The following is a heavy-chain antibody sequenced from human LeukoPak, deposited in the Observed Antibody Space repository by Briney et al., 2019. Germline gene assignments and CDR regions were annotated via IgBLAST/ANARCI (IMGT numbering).Heavy chain of an antibody. CDR1: GGSFSGYY. CDR2: INHSGST. Sequence: SETLSLTCAVYGGSFSGYYWSWICQPPGKGLEWIGEINHSGSTNYNPSLKSRVTISVDTSKNQFSLKLSSVTAADTAVYYCARGVKYWGQGTLVTVSS. CDR3: ARGVKY. J-gene: IGHJ4*02. V-gene: IGHV4-34*01.